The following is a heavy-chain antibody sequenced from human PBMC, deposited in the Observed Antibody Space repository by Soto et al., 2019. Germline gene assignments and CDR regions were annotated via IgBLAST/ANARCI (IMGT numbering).Heavy chain of an antibody. J-gene: IGHJ4*02. CDR3: AKDKVPVVVTAPFDY. CDR2: ISYDGSNK. CDR1: GFTFSSYS. V-gene: IGHV3-30*18. D-gene: IGHD2-21*02. Sequence: PGGSLRLSCAASGFTFSSYSMNWVRQAPGKGLEWVAVISYDGSNKYYADSVKGRFTVSRDNSKNTLYLQVNSLRAEDTAVYYCAKDKVPVVVTAPFDYWGQGTLVTVSS.